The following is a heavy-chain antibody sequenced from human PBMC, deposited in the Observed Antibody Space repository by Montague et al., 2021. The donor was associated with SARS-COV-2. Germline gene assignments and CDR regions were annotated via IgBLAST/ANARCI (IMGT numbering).Heavy chain of an antibody. D-gene: IGHD4-17*01. CDR2: INHSGST. J-gene: IGHJ4*02. V-gene: IGHV4-34*01. CDR1: GGSFSGYY. Sequence: SETLSLTCAVYGGSFSGYYWSWIRQPPGKGLEWIGEINHSGSTNYNPPLKSRVTISVDTSKNQFSLKLSSVTAADTAVYYCARDSTTVTTGGFDNWGQGTLVTVSS. CDR3: ARDSTTVTTGGFDN.